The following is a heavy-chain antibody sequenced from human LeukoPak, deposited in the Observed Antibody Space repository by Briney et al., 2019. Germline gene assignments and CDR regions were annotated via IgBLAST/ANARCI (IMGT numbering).Heavy chain of an antibody. CDR1: GGTFSSYA. J-gene: IGHJ3*02. CDR2: IIPIFGTA. D-gene: IGHD3-10*01. Sequence: GSSVKVSCKASGGTFSSYAISWVRQAPGQGLEWMGGIIPIFGTANYAQKFQGRVTITADESTSTAYMELSSLRSEDTAVYYCARGWFGELLFLNPDAFDIWGQGTMVTVSS. CDR3: ARGWFGELLFLNPDAFDI. V-gene: IGHV1-69*01.